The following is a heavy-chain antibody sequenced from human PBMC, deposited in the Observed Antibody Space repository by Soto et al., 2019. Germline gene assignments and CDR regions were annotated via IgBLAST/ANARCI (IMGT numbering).Heavy chain of an antibody. Sequence: GGSLRLSCAASGFTFSSYGMYWVRQAPGKGLEWVALVSSERSNKHYADSVKGRFTISRDNSKNTLYLQMDSLRAEGTAVYYCAKATVSTGYYYAMDVWGQGTTVTVSS. CDR2: VSSERSNK. J-gene: IGHJ6*02. CDR1: GFTFSSYG. D-gene: IGHD4-4*01. V-gene: IGHV3-30*18. CDR3: AKATVSTGYYYAMDV.